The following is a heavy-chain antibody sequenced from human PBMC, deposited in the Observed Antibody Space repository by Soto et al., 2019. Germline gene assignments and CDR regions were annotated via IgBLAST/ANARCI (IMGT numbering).Heavy chain of an antibody. CDR2: IKSKTDGGTT. CDR3: SFFFNQKESTRDVYAGSAHLGNRSSDL. D-gene: IGHD3-16*01. J-gene: IGHJ2*01. V-gene: IGHV3-15*07. Sequence: KGLALVGRIKSKTDGGTTDYAAPVKGRFTISRDDSKNTLYLQMNSLKTEDTAVYYCSFFFNQKESTRDVYAGSAHLGNRSSDL.